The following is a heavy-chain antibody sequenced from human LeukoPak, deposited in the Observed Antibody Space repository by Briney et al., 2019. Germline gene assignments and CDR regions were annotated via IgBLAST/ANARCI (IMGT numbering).Heavy chain of an antibody. CDR2: IYSAGST. J-gene: IGHJ4*02. Sequence: GGSLRLSCAASGFTVSSTYMSWVRQAPGKGLEWVSIIYSAGSTYYADSVKGRFTISRDNSKNTLYLQMNSLRAEDTAVYYCARDMVGDYVFWGQGTLVTVSS. CDR1: GFTVSSTY. V-gene: IGHV3-53*01. D-gene: IGHD4-17*01. CDR3: ARDMVGDYVF.